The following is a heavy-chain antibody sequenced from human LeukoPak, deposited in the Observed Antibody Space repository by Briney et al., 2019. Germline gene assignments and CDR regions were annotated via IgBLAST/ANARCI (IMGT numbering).Heavy chain of an antibody. J-gene: IGHJ4*02. V-gene: IGHV3-66*01. Sequence: GGSLRLSCAASEFSVGSNYMTWVRQAPGKGLEWVSLIYSGGSTYYADSVKGRFTISRDNSKNTLYLQMNSLRAEDTAVYYCARATVPIDYWGQGTLVTVSS. CDR3: ARATVPIDY. CDR1: EFSVGSNY. D-gene: IGHD4-17*01. CDR2: IYSGGST.